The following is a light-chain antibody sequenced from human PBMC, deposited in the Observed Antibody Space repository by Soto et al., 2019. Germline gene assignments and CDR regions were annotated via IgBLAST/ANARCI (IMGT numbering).Light chain of an antibody. CDR3: SSYTGSSTRYV. CDR2: EVS. Sequence: QSVLTQPASVSGSPGQSITISCTGTSSDVGGYNFVSWYQQYPGKAPKLMIYEVSNRPSGVSNRFSGSKSGNTASLTISGLQAEDESDYYCSSYTGSSTRYVFGTGTKLTVL. V-gene: IGLV2-14*01. J-gene: IGLJ1*01. CDR1: SSDVGGYNF.